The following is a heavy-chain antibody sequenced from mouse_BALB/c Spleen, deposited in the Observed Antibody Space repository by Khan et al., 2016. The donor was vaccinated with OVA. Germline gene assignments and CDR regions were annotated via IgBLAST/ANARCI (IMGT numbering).Heavy chain of an antibody. J-gene: IGHJ3*01. Sequence: VQLKESGPELMKPGASVKISCKASGYSFTNYYIHWVKQSHGQSLEWIGYIDPFNGGTNYNQKFKGTATLTVDKSSSTAYMHLSSLTSEESAVYYCTRLGTTGWFAYWGQGTLVTVSA. CDR1: GYSFTNYY. D-gene: IGHD2-13*01. CDR3: TRLGTTGWFAY. V-gene: IGHV1S135*01. CDR2: IDPFNGGT.